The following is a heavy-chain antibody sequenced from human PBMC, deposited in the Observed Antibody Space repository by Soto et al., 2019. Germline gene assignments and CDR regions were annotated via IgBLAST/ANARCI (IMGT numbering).Heavy chain of an antibody. Sequence: DSLKISCKGSGYSFAGYWITWVRQKPGKGVEWMGRIDPSDSQTYYSPSFRGHVTISATKSITTVFLQWSSLRASDTAMYYCARQIYDSDTGPNFQYYFDSWGQGTPVTVSS. CDR2: IDPSDSQT. D-gene: IGHD3-22*01. CDR1: GYSFAGYW. CDR3: ARQIYDSDTGPNFQYYFDS. V-gene: IGHV5-10-1*01. J-gene: IGHJ4*02.